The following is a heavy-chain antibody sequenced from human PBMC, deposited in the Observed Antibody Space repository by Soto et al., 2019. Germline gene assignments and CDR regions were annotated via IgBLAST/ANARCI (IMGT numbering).Heavy chain of an antibody. CDR3: AKVINGFGEFFDY. J-gene: IGHJ4*02. CDR1: GFTFSTYS. D-gene: IGHD3-10*01. V-gene: IGHV3-48*01. Sequence: GGSLRLSCAASGFTFSTYSMNWVRQAPGKGLEWVSYISSSGTTTYYADSVKGRFTISRDNAKNSLYLQMNSLRVEDTAVYYCAKVINGFGEFFDYWGQGTLVTVSS. CDR2: ISSSGTTT.